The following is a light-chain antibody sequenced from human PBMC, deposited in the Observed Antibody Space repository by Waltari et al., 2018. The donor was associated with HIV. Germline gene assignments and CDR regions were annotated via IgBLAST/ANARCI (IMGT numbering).Light chain of an antibody. CDR3: MQALQTPIT. V-gene: IGKV2-28*01. CDR1: QSLLHSDGYNY. CDR2: LGS. Sequence: DIVMTQSPLSLPVTPGEPASISCRSSQSLLHSDGYNYLDWYLQKPGQSPQLLIYLGSNRASGVPDRFSGSGPGTDFILKISRVEAEDVGVYYCMQALQTPITFGQGTRLEIK. J-gene: IGKJ5*01.